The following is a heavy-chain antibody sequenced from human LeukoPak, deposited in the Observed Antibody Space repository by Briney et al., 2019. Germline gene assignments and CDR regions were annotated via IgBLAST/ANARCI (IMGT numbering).Heavy chain of an antibody. Sequence: ASVKVSCKASGGTFSSYAISWVRQAPGQGLEWMGGIIPIFGTANYAQKFQGRVTITADKSTSTAYMELRSLRSDDTAVYYCARGSSGYYYFGSMVYYFDYWGQGTLVTVSS. D-gene: IGHD3-22*01. CDR2: IIPIFGTA. J-gene: IGHJ4*02. V-gene: IGHV1-69*06. CDR3: ARGSSGYYYFGSMVYYFDY. CDR1: GGTFSSYA.